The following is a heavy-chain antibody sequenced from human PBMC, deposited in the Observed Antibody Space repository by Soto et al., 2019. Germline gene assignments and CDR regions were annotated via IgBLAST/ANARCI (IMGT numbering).Heavy chain of an antibody. CDR3: ARDRGVVHYSFGMDV. Sequence: QVQLQESGPGLVRPSETLSLTCTISGGSVSRGSHCWSWIRQPPGKGLEWIGYTDNSGSANYNPSLKSRVTISVEASKNQFSLKLSSVTAADTAVYYCARDRGVVHYSFGMDVWGQGTTVTVSS. D-gene: IGHD3-3*01. CDR1: GGSVSRGSHC. J-gene: IGHJ6*02. CDR2: TDNSGSA. V-gene: IGHV4-61*01.